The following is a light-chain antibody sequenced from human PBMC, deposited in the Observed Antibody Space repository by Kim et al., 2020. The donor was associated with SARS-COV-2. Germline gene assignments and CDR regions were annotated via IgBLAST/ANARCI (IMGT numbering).Light chain of an antibody. CDR1: QSISSL. Sequence: DIQMTQSPSSLSASVGDRVPITCRTSQSISSLLNWYHQKPGRAPKLLISDASTLQGGVPSRFSGSGSETDFTLTISSLQPENFSTYFCPKSYISPCTFGPGATVDSK. J-gene: IGKJ3*01. CDR3: PKSYISPCT. V-gene: IGKV1-39*01. CDR2: DAS.